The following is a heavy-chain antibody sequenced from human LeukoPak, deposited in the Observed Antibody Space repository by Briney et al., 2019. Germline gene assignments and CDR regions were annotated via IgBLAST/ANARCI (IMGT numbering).Heavy chain of an antibody. CDR1: GFSFSGHW. J-gene: IGHJ4*02. Sequence: PGGSLRLSCIASGFSFSGHWMHWARHLPGKGLVWVSRISPTGSTTSYADSVKGRFTVSRDNAKNTLYLQVNNLRAEDTAMYYCVKEIKYVGATYLHSWGQGTLVTVSS. V-gene: IGHV3-74*01. CDR2: ISPTGSTT. CDR3: VKEIKYVGATYLHS. D-gene: IGHD1-26*01.